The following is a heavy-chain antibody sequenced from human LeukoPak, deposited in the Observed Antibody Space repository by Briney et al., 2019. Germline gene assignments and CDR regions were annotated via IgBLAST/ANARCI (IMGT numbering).Heavy chain of an antibody. D-gene: IGHD1-14*01. CDR3: ARDPRNGNWFDP. Sequence: ASVKVSCKASGYTFTGYYMHWVRQAPEQGLEWMGRINPNSGGTNYAQKFQGRVTMTRDTSISTAYMELSRLRSDDTAVYYCARDPRNGNWFDPWGQGTLVTVSS. V-gene: IGHV1-2*06. CDR1: GYTFTGYY. J-gene: IGHJ5*02. CDR2: INPNSGGT.